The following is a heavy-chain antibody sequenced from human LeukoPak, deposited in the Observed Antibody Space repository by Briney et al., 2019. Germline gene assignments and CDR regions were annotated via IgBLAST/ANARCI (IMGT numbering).Heavy chain of an antibody. V-gene: IGHV3-21*01. J-gene: IGHJ4*02. Sequence: GGSLRLSCAASGFTFSSYSMNWVRQAPGKGLEWVSSISSSSYIYYADSVKGRFTISRDNAKNSLYLQMNSLRAEDTAVYYCARADSSGPWLDYWGQGTLVTVSS. D-gene: IGHD3-22*01. CDR1: GFTFSSYS. CDR3: ARADSSGPWLDY. CDR2: ISSSSYI.